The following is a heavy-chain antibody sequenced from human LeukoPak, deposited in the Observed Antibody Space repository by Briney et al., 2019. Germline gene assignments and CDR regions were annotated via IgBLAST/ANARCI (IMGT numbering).Heavy chain of an antibody. CDR3: AREDSSGYYGMDV. CDR2: IYYSGST. V-gene: IGHV4-59*01. CDR1: GGSISSYY. Sequence: SETLSLTCTVPGGSISSYYWSWIRQPPGKGLEWIGYIYYSGSTNYNPSLKSRVTISVDTSKNQFSLKLSSVTAADTAVYYCAREDSSGYYGMDVWGQGTTVTVSS. D-gene: IGHD3-22*01. J-gene: IGHJ6*02.